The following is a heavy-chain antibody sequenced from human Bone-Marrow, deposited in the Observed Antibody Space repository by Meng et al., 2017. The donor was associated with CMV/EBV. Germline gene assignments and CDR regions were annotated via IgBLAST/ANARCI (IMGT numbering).Heavy chain of an antibody. J-gene: IGHJ4*02. CDR2: VSSSGNT. D-gene: IGHD6-19*01. CDR1: GDSISSYY. Sequence: SETLSLTCSVFGDSISSYYWSWIRQPPGKGLEWIGYVSSSGNTNYNPALKSRVSMSVDTSKGQVSLKLSSVTAADTAIYYCARDRRGTSGWYGDWGQGILVTVSS. CDR3: ARDRRGTSGWYGD. V-gene: IGHV4-59*01.